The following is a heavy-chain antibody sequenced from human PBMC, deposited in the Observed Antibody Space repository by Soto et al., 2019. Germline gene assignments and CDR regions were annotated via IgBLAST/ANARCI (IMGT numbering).Heavy chain of an antibody. V-gene: IGHV3-23*01. CDR1: GFTFSSYA. CDR2: ISGSGGST. D-gene: IGHD5-18*01. Sequence: EVQLLESGGGLVQPGGSLRLSCAASGFTFSSYAMSWVRQAPGKGLEWVSAISGSGGSTYYADSVKGRFTISRDNSKYTLYLQMNSLRSEDTAVHYCAKSGYSYGVFDYWGQGTLVTVSS. J-gene: IGHJ4*02. CDR3: AKSGYSYGVFDY.